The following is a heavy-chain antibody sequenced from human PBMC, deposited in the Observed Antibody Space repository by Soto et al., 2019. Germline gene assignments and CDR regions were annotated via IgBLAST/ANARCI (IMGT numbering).Heavy chain of an antibody. CDR1: GFTFSSYA. CDR3: AQNADFCSWAMDV. CDR2: ISSSGDGT. J-gene: IGHJ6*02. Sequence: GGSLRLSCAASGFTFSSYAMTWVRQAPGKGLEWVSIISSSGDGTYYADSVKGRFTISRDNSRNTLILQMPSLRADDPAVYYCAQNADFCSWAMDVWGQGTSVTVSS. D-gene: IGHD3-3*01. V-gene: IGHV3-23*01.